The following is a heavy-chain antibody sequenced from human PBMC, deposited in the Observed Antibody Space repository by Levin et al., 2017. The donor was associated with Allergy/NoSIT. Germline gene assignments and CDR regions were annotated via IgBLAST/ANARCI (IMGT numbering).Heavy chain of an antibody. J-gene: IGHJ6*03. CDR3: AREGGDYDFWSGYPSLRRFYYMDV. CDR1: GYTFTSYY. D-gene: IGHD3-3*01. CDR2: INPSGGST. V-gene: IGHV1-46*01. Sequence: GESLKISCKASGYTFTSYYMHWVRQAPGQGLEWMGIINPSGGSTSYAQKFQGRVTMTRDTSTSTVYMELSSLRSEDTAVYYCAREGGDYDFWSGYPSLRRFYYMDVWGKGTTVTVSS.